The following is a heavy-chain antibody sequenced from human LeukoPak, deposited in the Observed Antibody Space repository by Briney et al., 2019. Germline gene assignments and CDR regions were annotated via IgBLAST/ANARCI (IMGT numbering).Heavy chain of an antibody. CDR2: IYHSGST. Sequence: TSETLSLTCAVSGGSIGSGGYSWSWIRQPPGKGLEWIGYIYHSGSTYYNPSLKSRVTISVDRSKNQFSLKLSSVTAADTAVYYCARGGDGYIPFDYWGQGTLVTVSS. CDR3: ARGGDGYIPFDY. D-gene: IGHD5-24*01. V-gene: IGHV4-30-2*01. J-gene: IGHJ4*02. CDR1: GGSIGSGGYS.